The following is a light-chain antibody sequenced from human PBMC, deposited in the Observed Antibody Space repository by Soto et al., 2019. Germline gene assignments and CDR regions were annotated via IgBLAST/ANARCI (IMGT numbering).Light chain of an antibody. CDR2: AAS. CDR3: LQSYTPSWT. V-gene: IGKV1-39*01. CDR1: QGIRSD. J-gene: IGKJ1*01. Sequence: DIRMTQSPSSLSAFVGDRVTITCRASQGIRSDLTWYQQKPGGAPKLLIYAASILQSGVPSRFSGTGSGTDFTLTISTLQPEDFATYYCLQSYTPSWTFGQGTKVDIK.